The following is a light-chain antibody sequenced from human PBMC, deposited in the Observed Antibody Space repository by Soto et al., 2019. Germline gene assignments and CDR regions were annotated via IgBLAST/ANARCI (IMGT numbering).Light chain of an antibody. Sequence: QSVLTQPPSVSGAPGQRVTISCTGSSSNIGASYDVHWYQQLPGTAPKLLIYGNSNRPSGVPDRFSGSKSGTSASLAITGXXXXXXXXYXCQSYDSSLSRGVFGGGTKVTVL. CDR2: GNS. J-gene: IGLJ3*02. CDR3: QSYDSSLSRGV. V-gene: IGLV1-40*01. CDR1: SSNIGASYD.